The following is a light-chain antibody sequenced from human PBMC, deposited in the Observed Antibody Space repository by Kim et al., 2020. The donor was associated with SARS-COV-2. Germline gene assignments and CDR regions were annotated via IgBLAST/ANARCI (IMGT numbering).Light chain of an antibody. CDR2: KAS. Sequence: STLSESVGDRVIITCRASQSNSMWLAWYQQKPGKAPKLLISKASSLQSGVPSRFSGSGSGTEFTLTISSLQPDDFGTYYCQQYDNYFGQGTKLEIK. CDR3: QQYDNY. J-gene: IGKJ2*01. V-gene: IGKV1-5*03. CDR1: QSNSMW.